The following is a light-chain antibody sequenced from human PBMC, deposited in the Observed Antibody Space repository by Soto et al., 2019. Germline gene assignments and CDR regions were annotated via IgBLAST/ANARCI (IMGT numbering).Light chain of an antibody. CDR2: AAS. J-gene: IGKJ1*01. Sequence: IQLTQSPSSLSASVGDRVTITCRASQGISSYLAWYQQKPGKAPKLLIYAASTVQSGVPSRFSGSGSGTDFTLTISSLQPGEFATYYCQQHNSYPWTFGQGTKVEIK. CDR1: QGISSY. CDR3: QQHNSYPWT. V-gene: IGKV1-9*01.